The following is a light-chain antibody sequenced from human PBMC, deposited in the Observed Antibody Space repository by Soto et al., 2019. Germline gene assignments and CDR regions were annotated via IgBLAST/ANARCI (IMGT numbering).Light chain of an antibody. CDR1: QSVSSY. V-gene: IGKV3-15*01. J-gene: IGKJ2*01. CDR2: RAS. Sequence: EIVMTQSPATLSVSPGGRATLSCRASQSVSSYLAWYQQRPGQPPRLLIYRASTRATGIPARFSGSGSGTEFSLTISSLQSEDFAVYYCQQYNAWPPRYTVGQGTKLEI. CDR3: QQYNAWPPRYT.